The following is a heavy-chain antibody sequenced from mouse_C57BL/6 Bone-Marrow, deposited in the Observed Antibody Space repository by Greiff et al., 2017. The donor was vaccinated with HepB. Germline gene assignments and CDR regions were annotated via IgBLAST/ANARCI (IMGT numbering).Heavy chain of an antibody. Sequence: EVKLMESGPGLVKPSQSLSLTCSVTGYSITSGYYWNWNRQFPGNKLEWMGYISYDGSNNYNPSLKNRISITRDTSKNQFSLKLNSVTTEDTATYYCARSIYDGYRAWFAYWGQGTLVTVSA. J-gene: IGHJ3*01. D-gene: IGHD2-3*01. CDR1: GYSITSGYY. V-gene: IGHV3-6*01. CDR2: ISYDGSN. CDR3: ARSIYDGYRAWFAY.